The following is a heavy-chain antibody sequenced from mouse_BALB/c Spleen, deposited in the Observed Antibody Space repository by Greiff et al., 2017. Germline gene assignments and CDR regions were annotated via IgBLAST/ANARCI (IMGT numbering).Heavy chain of an antibody. CDR2: ISYSGST. Sequence: VQLQQSGPGLVKPSQSLSLTCTVTGYSITSYYAWNWIRQFPGNKLEWMGYISYSGSTSYNPSLKSRISITRDTSKNQFFLQLNSVTTEDTATYYCANYDYDGAMDYWGQGTSVTVSS. CDR3: ANYDYDGAMDY. V-gene: IGHV3-2*02. J-gene: IGHJ4*01. D-gene: IGHD2-4*01. CDR1: GYSITSYYA.